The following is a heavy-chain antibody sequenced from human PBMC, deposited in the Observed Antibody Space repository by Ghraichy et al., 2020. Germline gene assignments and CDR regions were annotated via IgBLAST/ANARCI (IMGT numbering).Heavy chain of an antibody. J-gene: IGHJ4*02. Sequence: GGSLRLSCAASGFSFSTSSMHWVRQAPGKGLEWVAFISYDASKKYHADSVKGRFTISRDNSKNTLYLQWNSLRAEDTAVYSCARDSPTANFDYWGQGTLVSDSS. CDR1: GFSFSTSS. CDR2: ISYDASKK. V-gene: IGHV3-30*04. CDR3: ARDSPTANFDY.